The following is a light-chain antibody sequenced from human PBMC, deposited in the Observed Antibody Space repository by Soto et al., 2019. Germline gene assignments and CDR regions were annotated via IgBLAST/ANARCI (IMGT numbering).Light chain of an antibody. CDR2: VNSDGSH. J-gene: IGLJ2*01. CDR1: SGHNTYA. Sequence: QSVLTQSPSASASLGASVKLTCTLISGHNTYAIAWHQQQPEKGPRYLMKVNSDGSHIKGDGTPDRFSGSSSGAERYLTISSLQSEDEADYYCQTGGTGVVFGGGTKVTVL. CDR3: QTGGTGVV. V-gene: IGLV4-69*01.